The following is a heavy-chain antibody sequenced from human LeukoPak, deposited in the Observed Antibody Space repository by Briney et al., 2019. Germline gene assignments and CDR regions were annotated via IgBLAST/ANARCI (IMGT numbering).Heavy chain of an antibody. CDR3: ARGYCSSTSCYYYYGMDV. CDR1: GGTFSSYA. Sequence: HGASVTVSCKASGGTFSSYAISWVRQAPGQGLEWMGGIIPIFGTANYAQKFQGRVTITADESTSTAYMELSSLRSEDTAVYYCARGYCSSTSCYYYYGMDVWGQGTTVTVSS. V-gene: IGHV1-69*13. D-gene: IGHD2-2*01. J-gene: IGHJ6*02. CDR2: IIPIFGTA.